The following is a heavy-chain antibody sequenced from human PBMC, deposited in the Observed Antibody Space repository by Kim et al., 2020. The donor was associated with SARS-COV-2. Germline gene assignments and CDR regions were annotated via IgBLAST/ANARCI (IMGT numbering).Heavy chain of an antibody. CDR3: ARPLDSSGWVLAFDI. Sequence: SETLSLTCTVSGGSISSYYWSWIRQPPGKGLEWIGYIYYSGSTNYNPSLKSRVTISVDTSKNQFSLKLSSVTAADTAVYYCARPLDSSGWVLAFDIWGQG. J-gene: IGHJ3*02. D-gene: IGHD6-19*01. CDR1: GGSISSYY. V-gene: IGHV4-59*08. CDR2: IYYSGST.